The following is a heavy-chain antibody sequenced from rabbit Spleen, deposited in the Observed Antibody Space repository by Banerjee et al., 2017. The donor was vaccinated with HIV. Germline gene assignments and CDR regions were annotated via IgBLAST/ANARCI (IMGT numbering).Heavy chain of an antibody. CDR1: GFDFSNYG. J-gene: IGHJ4*01. CDR2: IYISDSGSRT. Sequence: QEQLVESGGGLIQPGGSLKLSCKASGFDFSNYGVSWVRQAPGKGLEWIACIYISDSGSRTYYATWAKGRFTISKTSTTVTLQMTSLTAADTATYFCARDLTGVIGWNFGWWGPGTLVTVS. D-gene: IGHD2-1*01. CDR3: ARDLTGVIGWNFGW. V-gene: IGHV1S39*01.